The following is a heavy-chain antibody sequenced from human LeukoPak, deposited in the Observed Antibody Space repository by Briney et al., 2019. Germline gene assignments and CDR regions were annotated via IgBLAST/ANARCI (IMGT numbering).Heavy chain of an antibody. CDR1: GFTYGTYA. CDR3: ANLGKYCSGFSCYK. CDR2: ISDTGAAT. D-gene: IGHD2-2*02. V-gene: IGHV3-23*01. J-gene: IGHJ4*02. Sequence: GGSLRLSYAASGFTYGTYAVSWVRQAPGKGLDWVSAISDTGAATYYADSVRGRFTVSRDNSINAVYLQMYSLRAEDTAVYYCANLGKYCSGFSCYKWGQGTLVTVSS.